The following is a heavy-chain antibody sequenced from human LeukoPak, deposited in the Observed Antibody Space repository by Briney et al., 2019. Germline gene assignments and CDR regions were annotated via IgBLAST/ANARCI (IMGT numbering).Heavy chain of an antibody. D-gene: IGHD3-10*01. CDR2: IRYDGSNK. V-gene: IGHV3-30*02. CDR1: GFTFSSYG. J-gene: IGHJ4*02. Sequence: GGSLRLSCAASGFTFSSYGMHWVRQAPGKGLEWVAFIRYDGSNKYYADSVKGRFTISRDNSKNTLYLQMNSLRAEDTAVYYCAKDDWSRGVIEYYWGQGTLVTVSS. CDR3: AKDDWSRGVIEYY.